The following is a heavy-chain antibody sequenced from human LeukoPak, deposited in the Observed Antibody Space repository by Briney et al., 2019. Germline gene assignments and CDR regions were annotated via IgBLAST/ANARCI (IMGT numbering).Heavy chain of an antibody. CDR3: ARDQTIKGFPDAFDI. CDR2: TYYSGST. CDR1: GGSISSSSYY. J-gene: IGHJ3*02. Sequence: PSETLSLTCTVSGGSISSSSYYWGWIRQPPGKGLEWIGSTYYSGSTYYNPSLKSRVTISVDTSKNQFSLKLSSVTAADTAVYYCARDQTIKGFPDAFDIWGQGTMVTVSS. D-gene: IGHD3-9*01. V-gene: IGHV4-39*02.